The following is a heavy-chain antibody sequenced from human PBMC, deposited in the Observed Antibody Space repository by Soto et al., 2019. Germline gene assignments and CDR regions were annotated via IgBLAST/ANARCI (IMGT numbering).Heavy chain of an antibody. J-gene: IGHJ4*02. CDR2: VGGSGDST. CDR3: AKSPLGYCRGGSCYPPHYFDY. CDR1: GFTFSNYA. Sequence: EVQLLDSGGGLVQPGGSLRLSCAASGFTFSNYAMSWVRQAPGKGLEWVSGVGGSGDSTYYADSVKGRFTISRDNCKETLYLQMNSLRAEDTAVYYCAKSPLGYCRGGSCYPPHYFDYWGQGTLVTVSS. D-gene: IGHD2-15*01. V-gene: IGHV3-23*01.